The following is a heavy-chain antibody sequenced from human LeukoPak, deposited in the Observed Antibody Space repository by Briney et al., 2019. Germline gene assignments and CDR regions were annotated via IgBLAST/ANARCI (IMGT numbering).Heavy chain of an antibody. Sequence: SETLSLTCIVSGGSISSSSYYWGWIRQPPGKGLEWIGTIYYSGSTYYNPSLKSRVTISVDTSKDQFSLKLSSVTAADTAVYYCARTFSESYYYYGMDVWGQGTTVTVSS. CDR2: IYYSGST. J-gene: IGHJ6*02. CDR3: ARTFSESYYYYGMDV. CDR1: GGSISSSSYY. V-gene: IGHV4-39*07. D-gene: IGHD1-26*01.